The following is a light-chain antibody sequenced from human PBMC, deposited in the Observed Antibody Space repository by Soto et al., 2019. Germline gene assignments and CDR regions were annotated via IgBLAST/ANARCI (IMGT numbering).Light chain of an antibody. J-gene: IGKJ1*01. CDR1: QSVSSY. CDR3: QQRYNWWT. Sequence: EIVLTQSPATVSLSPGERATLSCRASQSVSSYLAWYQQKPGQAPRLLIYDTSNRATGIPARFSGSGSGTDFTLTISSLEPEDFAVYYCQQRYNWWTFGQGTKVEIK. CDR2: DTS. V-gene: IGKV3-11*01.